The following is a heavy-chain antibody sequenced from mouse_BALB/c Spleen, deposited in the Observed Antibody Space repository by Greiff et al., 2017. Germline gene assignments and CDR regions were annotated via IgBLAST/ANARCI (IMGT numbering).Heavy chain of an antibody. CDR3: ARRGFHWYFDV. CDR1: GYSITSDYA. J-gene: IGHJ1*01. CDR2: ISYSGST. V-gene: IGHV3-2*02. Sequence: VQLKESGPGLVKPSQSLSLTCTVTGYSITSDYAWNWIRQFPGNKLEWMGYISYSGSTSYNPSLKSRISITRDTSKNQFFLQLNSVTTEDTATYYCARRGFHWYFDVWGAGTTVTVSS.